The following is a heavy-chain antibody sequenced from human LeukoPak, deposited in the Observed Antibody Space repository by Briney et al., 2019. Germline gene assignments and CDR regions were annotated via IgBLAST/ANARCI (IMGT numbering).Heavy chain of an antibody. CDR2: FYYSGST. J-gene: IGHJ3*02. CDR3: AKHSRSGDSGYGNAFDI. D-gene: IGHD5-12*01. V-gene: IGHV4-39*01. CDR1: GGSISSSSNY. Sequence: SETLSLTCTVSGGSISSSSNYWDWVRQPPGKGLEWIASFYYSGSTYYNPSLKSRVTISVDASKNHFSLKLSSVTAADTAVYYCAKHSRSGDSGYGNAFDIWGQGTMATVSS.